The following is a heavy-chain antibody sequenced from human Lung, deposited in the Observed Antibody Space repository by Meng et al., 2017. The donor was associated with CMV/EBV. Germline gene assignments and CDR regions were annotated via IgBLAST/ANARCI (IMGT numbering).Heavy chain of an antibody. Sequence: SGXXLVXPTETLTLTCTVSGFSLANSRLAVSWIRQPPGKALEWLAHVFSTGEKSYSTSLKNRLTVSKDTSNSQVFLTMTNMDPADTATYYCARIFYSSVWHIDFWXQGNXVTVSS. J-gene: IGHJ4*02. V-gene: IGHV2-26*01. CDR2: VFSTGEK. D-gene: IGHD6-19*01. CDR3: ARIFYSSVWHIDF. CDR1: GFSLANSRLA.